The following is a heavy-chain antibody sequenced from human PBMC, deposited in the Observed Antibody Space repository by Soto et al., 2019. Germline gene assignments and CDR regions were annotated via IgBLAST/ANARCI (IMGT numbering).Heavy chain of an antibody. CDR2: IIPSFGTA. Sequence: QVQLVQSGAEVKKPGSSVKVSCKASGGTFNTYIITWVRQAPGQGLEWMGWIIPSFGTANYAPKFRGRVTITADDSTTTVYMEVSSLRSEDTAVYFCATVETPGGGPPASPTPQAFVVWGQGTEVTVSS. CDR3: ATVETPGGGPPASPTPQAFVV. J-gene: IGHJ3*01. CDR1: GGTFNTYI. D-gene: IGHD2-21*02. V-gene: IGHV1-69*01.